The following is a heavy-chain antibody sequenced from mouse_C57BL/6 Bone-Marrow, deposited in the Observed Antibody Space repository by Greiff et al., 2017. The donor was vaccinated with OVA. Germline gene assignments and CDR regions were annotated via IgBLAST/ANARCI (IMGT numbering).Heavy chain of an antibody. CDR1: GYAFSSSW. CDR2: IYPGDGDT. J-gene: IGHJ1*03. D-gene: IGHD2-3*01. V-gene: IGHV1-82*01. Sequence: VQLKESGPELVKPGASVKISCKASGYAFSSSWLNWVKQRPGKGLEWIGRIYPGDGDTNYNGKFKGKATLTADKSSSTAYMQRSSLTSEDSAVYFCIYDGYYHWYFDVWGTGTTVTVSS. CDR3: IYDGYYHWYFDV.